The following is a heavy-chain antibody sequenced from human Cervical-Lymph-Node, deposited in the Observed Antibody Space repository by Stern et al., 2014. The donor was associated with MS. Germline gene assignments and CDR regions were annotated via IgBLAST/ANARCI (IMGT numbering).Heavy chain of an antibody. CDR3: AVRYCSGGRCYSVPDV. D-gene: IGHD2-15*01. J-gene: IGHJ6*02. Sequence: QLLESGSEVKKPGASVKVSCKASEYTHNNYLIHWVRQAPGQRPDWMGVINPRGATNYAQKVQDRVTMTTDASTSTFYMELSRLRSEDTAVYYCAVRYCSGGRCYSVPDVWGQGTTVIVSS. CDR1: EYTHNNYL. V-gene: IGHV1-46*02. CDR2: INPRGAT.